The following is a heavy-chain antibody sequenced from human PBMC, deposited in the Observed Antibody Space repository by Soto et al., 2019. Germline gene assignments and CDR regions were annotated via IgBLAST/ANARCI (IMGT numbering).Heavy chain of an antibody. V-gene: IGHV3-23*01. CDR3: AKPPITMVRGSCYYGSRSDFEY. CDR2: ISGSGGST. J-gene: IGHJ4*02. CDR1: GFTFSSYA. Sequence: LRPSCAASGFTFSSYAMSWVSKATRQGLEWVSAISGSGGSTYYADSVKGRFTISRDNSKNTLYLQMNRLRAEDTAVYYCAKPPITMVRGSCYYGSRSDFEYWAQGTLVTVSS. D-gene: IGHD3-10*01.